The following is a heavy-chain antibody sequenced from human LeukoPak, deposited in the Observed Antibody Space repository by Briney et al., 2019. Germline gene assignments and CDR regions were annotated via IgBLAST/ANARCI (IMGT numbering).Heavy chain of an antibody. CDR3: ARVQYYYDSSGYLLPGYFDY. D-gene: IGHD3-22*01. CDR1: GGSIISYY. Sequence: SETLSLTCTVSGGSIISYYWGWIRQPPGKGLEWIGYIYYSGSTNYNPSLKSRVTISVDTSKNQFSLKLSSVTAADTAVYYCARVQYYYDSSGYLLPGYFDYWGQGTLVTVSS. V-gene: IGHV4-59*01. J-gene: IGHJ4*02. CDR2: IYYSGST.